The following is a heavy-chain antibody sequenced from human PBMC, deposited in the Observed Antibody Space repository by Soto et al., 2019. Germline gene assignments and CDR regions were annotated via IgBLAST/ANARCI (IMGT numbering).Heavy chain of an antibody. D-gene: IGHD3-22*01. Sequence: EVQLVESGGGLVQPGGSLRLSCAASGFTFSSYWMSWVRQAPGKGLEWVANIKQDGSEKYYVDSVKGRFTISRDNAKNSLYLQMNGLRAEDTAVYYCERVRRGDYYESSGSNDAFDIWGQGTMVTVSS. CDR2: IKQDGSEK. CDR3: ERVRRGDYYESSGSNDAFDI. V-gene: IGHV3-7*01. J-gene: IGHJ3*02. CDR1: GFTFSSYW.